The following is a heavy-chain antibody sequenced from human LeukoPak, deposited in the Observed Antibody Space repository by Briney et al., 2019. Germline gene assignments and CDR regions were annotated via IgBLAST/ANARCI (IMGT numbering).Heavy chain of an antibody. J-gene: IGHJ4*02. Sequence: GSVKVSCKASGYTFTGYHMHWVRQAPGQGLEWMGWINPNSGDTNYAQKFQGRVTMTRDTSISTAYMELSRLRSDDTAVYYCARPVTSNTYYYDSSAYYYLDYWGQGTLVTVSS. V-gene: IGHV1-2*02. CDR3: ARPVTSNTYYYDSSAYYYLDY. CDR1: GYTFTGYH. D-gene: IGHD3-22*01. CDR2: INPNSGDT.